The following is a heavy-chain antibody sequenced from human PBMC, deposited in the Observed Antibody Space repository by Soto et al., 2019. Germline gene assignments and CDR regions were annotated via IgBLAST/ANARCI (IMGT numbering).Heavy chain of an antibody. Sequence: QLQLQESGPGLVKPSETLYLSCTVCGGSISSSSYYWGWIRQPPGKGLEWIGSIYYSGSTYYNPSLKSRVTISVDTSKNQFSLKLSSVTAADTAVYYCARHGDYSSSFDYWGQATLVTVSS. CDR1: GGSISSSSYY. CDR2: IYYSGST. D-gene: IGHD6-13*01. CDR3: ARHGDYSSSFDY. J-gene: IGHJ4*02. V-gene: IGHV4-39*01.